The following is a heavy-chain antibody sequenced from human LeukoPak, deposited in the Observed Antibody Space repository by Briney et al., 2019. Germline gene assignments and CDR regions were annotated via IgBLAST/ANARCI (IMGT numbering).Heavy chain of an antibody. V-gene: IGHV3-9*01. CDR2: ISWNSGSI. CDR1: GFTFDDYA. D-gene: IGHD3-22*01. CDR3: AKGGEDMIVVAGDAFDI. J-gene: IGHJ3*02. Sequence: GGSLRLSCAASGFTFDDYAMHWVRQAPGKGLEWVSGISWNSGSIGYADSVKGRFTISRDNAKNSLYLQMNSLRAEDTALYYCAKGGEDMIVVAGDAFDIWGQGTMVTVSS.